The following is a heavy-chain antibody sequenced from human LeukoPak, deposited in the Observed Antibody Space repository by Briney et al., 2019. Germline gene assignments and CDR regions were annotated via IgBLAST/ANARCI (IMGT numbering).Heavy chain of an antibody. CDR1: GYTFTGYY. D-gene: IGHD1-26*01. J-gene: IGHJ4*02. CDR3: ARDRGVGAPVDY. CDR2: INPNSGGT. Sequence: GASVKVSCKASGYTFTGYYMHWVRQAPGQGLEWMGWINPNSGGTNYAQKFQGRVTMTRDTSISTAYMELSRLRPDDTAVYYCARDRGVGAPVDYWGQGTLVTVSS. V-gene: IGHV1-2*02.